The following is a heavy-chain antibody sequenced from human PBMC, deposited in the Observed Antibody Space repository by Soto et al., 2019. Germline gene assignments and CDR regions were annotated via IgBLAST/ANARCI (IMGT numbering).Heavy chain of an antibody. CDR3: ATVGDSMAAATGYLNAFDI. V-gene: IGHV1-18*01. J-gene: IGHJ3*02. D-gene: IGHD6-25*01. CDR1: GYSFTSYG. Sequence: GASVKLSCKASGYSFTSYGISWVRHAPGQGLEWMGWISAYNGNTNYAQKLQGRVTMTTDTSTSTAYMELRSLRSDDTAVYYCATVGDSMAAATGYLNAFDICGQGTMVPVSS. CDR2: ISAYNGNT.